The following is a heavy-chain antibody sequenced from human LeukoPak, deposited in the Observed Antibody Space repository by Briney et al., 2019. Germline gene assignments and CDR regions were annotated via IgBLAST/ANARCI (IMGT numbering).Heavy chain of an antibody. J-gene: IGHJ4*02. CDR3: ARGAEAETSPLDF. D-gene: IGHD6-13*01. CDR1: GFTFSTYA. Sequence: PGGSLRLSCTASGFTFSTYAMHWVRQAPGQGLEWLGWINPKSGAADYAQQFRGRVTMTRDTSINTDYMEMKRVTSDDTAVYYCARGAEAETSPLDFWGQGTLVIVS. V-gene: IGHV1-2*02. CDR2: INPKSGAA.